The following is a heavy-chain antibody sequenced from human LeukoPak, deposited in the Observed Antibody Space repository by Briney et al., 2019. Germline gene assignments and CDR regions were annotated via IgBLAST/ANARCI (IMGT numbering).Heavy chain of an antibody. J-gene: IGHJ6*03. CDR2: ISAYNGNT. CDR3: ARDPYYDILTGYFIYYMDV. Sequence: ASVKVSCKPSGYTFTSYGISWVRPAPGQGLGWMGWISAYNGNTNYAQKLQGRVTMTTDTSPSTAYMELRSLRSDDTAVYYCARDPYYDILTGYFIYYMDVGGKGTTVTVSS. D-gene: IGHD3-9*01. V-gene: IGHV1-18*01. CDR1: GYTFTSYG.